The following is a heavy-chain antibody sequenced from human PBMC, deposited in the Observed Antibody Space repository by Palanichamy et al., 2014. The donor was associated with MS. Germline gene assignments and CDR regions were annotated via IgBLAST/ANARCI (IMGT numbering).Heavy chain of an antibody. CDR1: GDTFSSYS. CDR2: IILIPGKT. V-gene: IGHV1-69*09. Sequence: QAQLVQSGAEVKKPGSSVKVSCKSSGDTFSSYSISWVRQAPGQGLEWMGRIILIPGKTDYAQKFQGRVTITADKSTTTVYMELTNLRSEDTAVYYCATDPLDTVFYYDSGAKKGDYWGRGTLVAASS. J-gene: IGHJ4*02. CDR3: ATDPLDTVFYYDSGAKKGDY. D-gene: IGHD3-22*01.